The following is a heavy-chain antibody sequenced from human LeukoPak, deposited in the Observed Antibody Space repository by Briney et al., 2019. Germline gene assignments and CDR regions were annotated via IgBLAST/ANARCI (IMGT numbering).Heavy chain of an antibody. J-gene: IGHJ6*02. CDR1: GGSISSGGYY. CDR3: ASRYSSGWSRAYYYYGMDV. Sequence: SETLSLTCTVSGGSISSGGYYWSWIRQPPGKGLEWIGYIYHSGSTYYNPSLKSRVTISVDRSKNQFSLKLSSVTAADTAVYYCASRYSSGWSRAYYYYGMDVWGQGTTVTVSS. CDR2: IYHSGST. D-gene: IGHD6-19*01. V-gene: IGHV4-30-2*01.